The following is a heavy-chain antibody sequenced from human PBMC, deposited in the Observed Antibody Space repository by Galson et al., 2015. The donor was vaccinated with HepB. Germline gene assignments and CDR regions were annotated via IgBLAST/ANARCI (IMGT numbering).Heavy chain of an antibody. CDR3: ARVLGEYQLQKYYYYAMDV. V-gene: IGHV7-4-1*02. Sequence: SVKVSCKASGYTFTTSGMHCVRQAPGQGLEWMGWINTYNGNPTYAQGFTGRFVFSLDTSVSTAYLQIRSLKAEDTAVYYCARVLGEYQLQKYYYYAMDVWGQGTTVTVSS. CDR1: GYTFTTSG. CDR2: INTYNGNP. D-gene: IGHD3-10*01. J-gene: IGHJ6*02.